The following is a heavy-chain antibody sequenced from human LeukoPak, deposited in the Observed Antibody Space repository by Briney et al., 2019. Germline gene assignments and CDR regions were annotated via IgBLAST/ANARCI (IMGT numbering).Heavy chain of an antibody. D-gene: IGHD2-2*01. CDR1: GYTFTSYD. J-gene: IGHJ5*02. Sequence: ASVKVSCKASGYTFTSYDINWVRQATGQGLEWMGWMNPNSGNTGYTQKFQGRITMTRNTSISTAYMELSSLRSEDTAVYYCARGSVVPAAMPNNWFDPWGQGTLVTVSS. V-gene: IGHV1-8*01. CDR2: MNPNSGNT. CDR3: ARGSVVPAAMPNNWFDP.